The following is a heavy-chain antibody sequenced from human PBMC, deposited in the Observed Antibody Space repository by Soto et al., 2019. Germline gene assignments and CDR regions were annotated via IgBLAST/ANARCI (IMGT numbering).Heavy chain of an antibody. D-gene: IGHD3-10*01. Sequence: EVQLVQSGAEGKKPGESLKISCKGSGYSFTSYWIGWVCQMPGKGLEWMGSSYSGDSDTRCSPSFQGQVTISADKLISTAYLQWSSLKASDTAMYYCARLSAFGAGTITMGRGVLAAFDLWGQGTMVTVSS. J-gene: IGHJ3*01. V-gene: IGHV5-51*04. CDR3: ARLSAFGAGTITMGRGVLAAFDL. CDR1: GYSFTSYW. CDR2: SYSGDSDT.